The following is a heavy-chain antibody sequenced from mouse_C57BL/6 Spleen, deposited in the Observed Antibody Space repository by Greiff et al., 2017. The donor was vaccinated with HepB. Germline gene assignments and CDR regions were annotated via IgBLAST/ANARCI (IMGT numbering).Heavy chain of an antibody. V-gene: IGHV5-4*03. Sequence: EVKLMESGGGLVKPGGSLKLSCAASGFTFSSYAMSWVRQTPEKRLEWVATISDGGSYTYYPDNVKGRFTISRDNAKNNLYLQMSHLKSEDTAMYYCARGWLPSMDYWGQGTSVTVSS. D-gene: IGHD2-2*01. CDR3: ARGWLPSMDY. J-gene: IGHJ4*01. CDR1: GFTFSSYA. CDR2: ISDGGSYT.